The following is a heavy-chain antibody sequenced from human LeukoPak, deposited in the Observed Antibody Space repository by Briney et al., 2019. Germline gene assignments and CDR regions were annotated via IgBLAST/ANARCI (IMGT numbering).Heavy chain of an antibody. CDR3: VREDSSGRFDY. D-gene: IGHD6-25*01. J-gene: IGHJ4*02. V-gene: IGHV4-59*01. Sequence: SETLSLTCTVSGGSISSYYWSWIRQPPGKGLEWIVYVYYTGSTSYNPSLQSGVTISVDTSKNQFSLKLNSVTAADTAVYYCVREDSSGRFDYWGQGTLVTVSS. CDR2: VYYTGST. CDR1: GGSISSYY.